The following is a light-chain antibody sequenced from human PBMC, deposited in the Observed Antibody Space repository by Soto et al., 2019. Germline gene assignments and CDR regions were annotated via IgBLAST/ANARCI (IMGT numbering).Light chain of an antibody. CDR2: DAS. CDR1: QSISTW. V-gene: IGKV1-5*01. J-gene: IGKJ5*01. Sequence: DIQMTQSPSTLSASVGATVTIPCRASQSISTWLAWYQQKPRKAPKFMIYDASSLESGVPSRFSGSGSGTDFTLTISSLQPEDVATYYCQQSYSTPHTLGQGTRLEIK. CDR3: QQSYSTPHT.